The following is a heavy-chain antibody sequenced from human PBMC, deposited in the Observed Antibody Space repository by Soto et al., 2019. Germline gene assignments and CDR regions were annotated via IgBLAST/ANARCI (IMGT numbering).Heavy chain of an antibody. CDR2: ISGSGGST. Sequence: GGSLRLSCAASGFTFSSYAMSWVRQAPGKGLEWVSAISGSGGSTYYADSVKGRFTISRDNSKNTLYLQMNSLRAEDTAVYYCAKAAVAYYDFWSGYYSALSYMDVWGKGTTVTVSS. CDR3: AKAAVAYYDFWSGYYSALSYMDV. V-gene: IGHV3-23*01. CDR1: GFTFSSYA. J-gene: IGHJ6*03. D-gene: IGHD3-3*01.